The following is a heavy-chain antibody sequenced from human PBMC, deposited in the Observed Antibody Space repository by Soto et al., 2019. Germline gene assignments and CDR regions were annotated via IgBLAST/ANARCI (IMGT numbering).Heavy chain of an antibody. CDR1: GFTFSSYA. D-gene: IGHD3-9*01. CDR2: ISSNGGST. Sequence: PGGSLRLSCSASGFTFSSYAMHWVRQAPGKGLEYVSAISSNGGSTYYADSVKGRFTISRDNSKNTLYLQMSSLRAEDTAVYYCVKESPSVRYFVLLPEFDYWGQRTLVTVSS. CDR3: VKESPSVRYFVLLPEFDY. J-gene: IGHJ4*02. V-gene: IGHV3-64D*06.